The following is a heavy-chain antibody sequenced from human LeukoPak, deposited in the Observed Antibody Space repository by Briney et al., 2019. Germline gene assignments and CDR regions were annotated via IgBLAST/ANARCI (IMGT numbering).Heavy chain of an antibody. Sequence: QAGGSLRLSCAASGFTFSSYWMSWVRQAPGKGLEWVAHIKQDGSQEYYVGSVKGRFTISRDNAKNSLYLQMNSLRVEDTAVYYCARGVPYPSWSGPHYSDYWGQGTLVTVSS. CDR2: IKQDGSQE. CDR3: ARGVPYPSWSGPHYSDY. D-gene: IGHD3-3*01. J-gene: IGHJ4*02. CDR1: GFTFSSYW. V-gene: IGHV3-7*01.